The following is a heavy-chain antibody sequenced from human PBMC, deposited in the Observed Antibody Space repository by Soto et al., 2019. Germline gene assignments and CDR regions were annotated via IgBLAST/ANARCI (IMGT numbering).Heavy chain of an antibody. CDR3: ARDGTVVNWLDY. CDR2: ISGYNGST. Sequence: QVQLVQSGAEMKRPGASVKVSCKASGYSFTSYGISWVRQAPGQGLEWMGWISGYNGSTKKSQKVQGRVTMTTDTSTSTAYMGLRSLRSDDTAVYYCARDGTVVNWLDYWGQGSLVTVSS. J-gene: IGHJ4*02. D-gene: IGHD1-1*01. CDR1: GYSFTSYG. V-gene: IGHV1-18*01.